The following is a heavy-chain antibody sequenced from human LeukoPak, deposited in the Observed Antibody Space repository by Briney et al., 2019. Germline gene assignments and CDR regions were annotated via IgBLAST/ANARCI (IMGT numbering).Heavy chain of an antibody. Sequence: SVKVSCKASGGTFSSYALTWVRQAPGQALEWMGRIIPILDITIYAQKFQGRVTITADKSTSTAYIELSSLSSEDTAVYYCARDQGLIDPPPYGLDVWGQGTTVTVSS. J-gene: IGHJ6*02. CDR3: ARDQGLIDPPPYGLDV. CDR2: IIPILDIT. CDR1: GGTFSSYA. D-gene: IGHD3-16*01. V-gene: IGHV1-69*04.